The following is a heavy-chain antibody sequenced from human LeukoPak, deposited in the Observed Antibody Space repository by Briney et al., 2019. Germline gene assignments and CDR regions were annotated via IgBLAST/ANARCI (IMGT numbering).Heavy chain of an antibody. CDR2: IYHSVST. CDR3: ARTAVEQQLAYFDY. Sequence: SETLSLTCTVSGGSISNNNYYWGWIRQPPGKGLEWIASIYHSVSTYSDPSLKSRVTISVDTSKNQFSLKLSSVTAADTAVYFCARTAVEQQLAYFDYWGQGTLVTVSS. D-gene: IGHD6-13*01. CDR1: GGSISNNNYY. V-gene: IGHV4-39*01. J-gene: IGHJ4*02.